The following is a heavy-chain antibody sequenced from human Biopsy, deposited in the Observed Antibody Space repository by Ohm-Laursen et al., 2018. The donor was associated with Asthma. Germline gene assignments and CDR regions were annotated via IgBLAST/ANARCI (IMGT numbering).Heavy chain of an antibody. Sequence: GASVKVSCKASGYTFTSYYMHWARQAPGQGLEWMGIINPSGCSTSYAQKFQGRVAMTRTSSTSTVCMELRSLRSEDTAVYYCARDGPVGAPSDYWGQGTLVTASS. J-gene: IGHJ4*02. CDR3: ARDGPVGAPSDY. D-gene: IGHD1-26*01. CDR1: GYTFTSYY. V-gene: IGHV1-46*01. CDR2: INPSGCST.